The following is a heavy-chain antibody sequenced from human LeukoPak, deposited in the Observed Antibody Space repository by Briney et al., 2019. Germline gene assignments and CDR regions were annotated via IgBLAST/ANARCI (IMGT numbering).Heavy chain of an antibody. CDR2: INHSGST. Sequence: SETLSLTCAVYGGSFSGYYWSWIRQPPGKGLEWIGEINHSGSTNYNPSLKSRVTISVDTSKNQFSLKLSSVTAADTAVYYCARGKTYYYSSGSYGPPFDYWGQGTLVTVSS. CDR1: GGSFSGYY. J-gene: IGHJ4*02. D-gene: IGHD3-10*01. CDR3: ARGKTYYYSSGSYGPPFDY. V-gene: IGHV4-34*01.